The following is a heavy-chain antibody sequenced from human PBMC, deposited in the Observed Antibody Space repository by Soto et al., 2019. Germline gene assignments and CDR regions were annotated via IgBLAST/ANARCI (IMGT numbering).Heavy chain of an antibody. CDR3: AKRLYSSGSSYNWFDP. CDR2: ISGSGGST. Sequence: EVQLLESGGGLVQPGGSLRLYCAASGFTFSSYAMSWVRQAPGKGLEWVSAISGSGGSTYYADSVKGRFTISRDNSKNTLYLQMTSLRAEDTAVYYCAKRLYSSGSSYNWFDPWGQGTLVTVSS. V-gene: IGHV3-23*01. D-gene: IGHD6-25*01. CDR1: GFTFSSYA. J-gene: IGHJ5*02.